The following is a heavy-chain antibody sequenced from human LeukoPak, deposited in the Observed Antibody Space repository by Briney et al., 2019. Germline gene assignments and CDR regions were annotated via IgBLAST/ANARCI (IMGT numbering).Heavy chain of an antibody. J-gene: IGHJ4*02. D-gene: IGHD2-21*01. CDR3: ARGGGIQSCGGKTCFRGFVY. V-gene: IGHV1-2*02. Sequence: GASVKVSCKASRYGFSDYYMHWVRQAPGQGLEYMGWINPNSGDNSCAQKFQGRVSMTRDTSITTLYMELTSLRSDDTAVYFCARGGGIQSCGGKTCFRGFVYWGQGTLVTVSS. CDR1: RYGFSDYY. CDR2: INPNSGDN.